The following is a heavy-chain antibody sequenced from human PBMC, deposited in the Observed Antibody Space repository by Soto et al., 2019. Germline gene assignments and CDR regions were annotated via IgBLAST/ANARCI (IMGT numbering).Heavy chain of an antibody. J-gene: IGHJ6*02. CDR3: ARGIAAAASSYYGMDV. V-gene: IGHV4-34*01. CDR1: GGSFSGYY. D-gene: IGHD6-13*01. Sequence: SETLSLTCAVYGGSFSGYYWSWVRQPPGKGLEWIGEINHSGSTNYNPSLKSRVTISVDTSKNQFSLKLSSVTAADTAVYYCARGIAAAASSYYGMDVWGQGTTVTVSS. CDR2: INHSGST.